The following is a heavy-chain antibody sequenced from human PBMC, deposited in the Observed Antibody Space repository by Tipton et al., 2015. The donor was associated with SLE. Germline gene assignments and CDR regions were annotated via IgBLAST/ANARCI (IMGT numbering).Heavy chain of an antibody. CDR3: ARRTSGYAPDY. V-gene: IGHV4-34*01. Sequence: TLSLTCAVYGGTSRDYFWSWIRPPPGKGLEWIGEVSHRGTTNYNPSLDSRVTISVDTSKNQFSLKLSSVTAADTAFYYCARRTSGYAPDYWGQGTLVTVSS. D-gene: IGHD5-12*01. CDR2: VSHRGTT. J-gene: IGHJ4*02. CDR1: GGTSRDYF.